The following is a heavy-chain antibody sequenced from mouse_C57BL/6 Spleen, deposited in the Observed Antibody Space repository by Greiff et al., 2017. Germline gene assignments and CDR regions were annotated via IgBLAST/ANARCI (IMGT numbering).Heavy chain of an antibody. Sequence: VQLQQSGPELVKPGASVKISCKASGYTFTDYYMNWVKQSHGKSLEWIGDINPNNGGTSYNQKFKGKATLTVDKSSSTAYMELRSLTSEDSAVYYCARDRGGFDYWGQGTTLTVSS. V-gene: IGHV1-26*01. D-gene: IGHD3-1*01. J-gene: IGHJ2*01. CDR1: GYTFTDYY. CDR2: INPNNGGT. CDR3: ARDRGGFDY.